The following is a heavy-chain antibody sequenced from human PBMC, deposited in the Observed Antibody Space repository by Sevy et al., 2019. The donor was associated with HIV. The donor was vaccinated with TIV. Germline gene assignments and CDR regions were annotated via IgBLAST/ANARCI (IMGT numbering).Heavy chain of an antibody. V-gene: IGHV4-4*07. CDR2: IYTSGST. CDR1: GGSISSYY. CDR3: ARVRHYGSGSSYGFDP. J-gene: IGHJ5*02. D-gene: IGHD3-10*01. Sequence: SETLSLTCTVSGGSISSYYWSWIRQPAGKGLEWIGRIYTSGSTNYNPSLKSRVTMSVDTSKNQFSLKLSSVTAADTAVYYCARVRHYGSGSSYGFDPWGQRTLVTVSS.